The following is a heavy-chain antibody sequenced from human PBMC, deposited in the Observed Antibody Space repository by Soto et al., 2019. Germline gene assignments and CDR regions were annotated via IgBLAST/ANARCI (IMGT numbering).Heavy chain of an antibody. Sequence: QLQLQESGPGLVKPSETLSLTCTVSGGSISSSSYYWGWIRQPPGKGLEWIGSIYYSGSTYYNPSLKSRVTISVDTSKNQFSLKLSSVTAADTAVYYCARLVGGYYTDYFDYWGQGTLVTVSS. CDR1: GGSISSSSYY. CDR2: IYYSGST. CDR3: ARLVGGYYTDYFDY. D-gene: IGHD3-3*01. J-gene: IGHJ4*02. V-gene: IGHV4-39*01.